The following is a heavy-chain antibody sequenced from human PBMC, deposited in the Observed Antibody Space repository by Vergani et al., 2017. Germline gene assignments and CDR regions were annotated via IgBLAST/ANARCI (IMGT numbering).Heavy chain of an antibody. CDR3: ARDPAQLGIIDY. CDR2: ISYAGSNK. J-gene: IGHJ4*02. CDR1: GFTYSSYA. D-gene: IGHD7-27*01. V-gene: IGHV3-30*04. Sequence: QVQLVESGGGVVQPGRSLRLSCAASGFTYSSYAMHWVRQAPGKGLEWVAVISYAGSNKYYADSVKGRLTISRDNSNNTLYLQMNSLRAEDTAVYYCARDPAQLGIIDYWGQGTLVTVSS.